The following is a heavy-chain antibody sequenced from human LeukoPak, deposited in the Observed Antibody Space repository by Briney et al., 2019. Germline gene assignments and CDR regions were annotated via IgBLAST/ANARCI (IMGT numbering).Heavy chain of an antibody. CDR2: INPNSGGT. J-gene: IGHJ4*02. CDR1: GYTFTGYY. D-gene: IGHD3-22*01. CDR3: AKVRSTGYYFDY. Sequence: ASVKASCKASGYTFTGYYMHWVRQAPGQGLEWMGWINPNSGGTNYAQKFQGRVTMTRDTSISTAYMELSRLRSDDTAVYYCAKVRSTGYYFDYWGQGTLVTVSS. V-gene: IGHV1-2*02.